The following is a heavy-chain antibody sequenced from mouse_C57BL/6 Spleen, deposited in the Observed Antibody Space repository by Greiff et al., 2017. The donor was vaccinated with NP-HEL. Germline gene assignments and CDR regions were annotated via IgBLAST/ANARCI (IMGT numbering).Heavy chain of an antibody. CDR2: ISDGGSYT. Sequence: EVQGVESGGGLVKPGGSLKLSCAASGFTFSSYAMSWVRQTPEKRLEWVATISDGGSYTYYPDNVKGRFTISRDNAKNNLYLQMSHLKSEDTAMYYCARDRYSNYPDYWGQGTTLTVSS. CDR1: GFTFSSYA. J-gene: IGHJ2*01. CDR3: ARDRYSNYPDY. D-gene: IGHD2-5*01. V-gene: IGHV5-4*01.